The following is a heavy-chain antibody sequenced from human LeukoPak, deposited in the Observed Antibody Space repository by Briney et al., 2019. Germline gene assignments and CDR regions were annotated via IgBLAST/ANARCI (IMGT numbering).Heavy chain of an antibody. J-gene: IGHJ5*02. CDR2: ISGSGGST. CDR3: ARGEEGIAVAGNVWFDP. V-gene: IGHV3-23*01. D-gene: IGHD6-19*01. Sequence: GGSLRLSCAASGFTFSSYVMSWVRQAPGKGLEWVSTISGSGGSTYYADSVKGRFTISRDNSKNTVHLQMNSLRDEDTAVYYCARGEEGIAVAGNVWFDPWGQGTLVTVSS. CDR1: GFTFSSYV.